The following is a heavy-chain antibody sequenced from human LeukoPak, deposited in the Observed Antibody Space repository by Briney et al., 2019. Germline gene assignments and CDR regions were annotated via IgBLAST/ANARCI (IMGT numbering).Heavy chain of an antibody. CDR2: IYYSGST. Sequence: SETLSLTCTVSGGSISSYYRSWIRQPPGKGLEWIGYIYYSGSTNYNPSLKSRVTISVDTSKNQFSLKLSSVTAADTAVYYCARSVGEDFDYWGQGTLVTVSS. CDR3: ARSVGEDFDY. V-gene: IGHV4-59*01. J-gene: IGHJ4*02. CDR1: GGSISSYY. D-gene: IGHD2-15*01.